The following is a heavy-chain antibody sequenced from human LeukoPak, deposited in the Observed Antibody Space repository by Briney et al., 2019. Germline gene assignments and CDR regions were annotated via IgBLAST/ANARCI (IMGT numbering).Heavy chain of an antibody. D-gene: IGHD2-2*01. J-gene: IGHJ4*02. Sequence: SETLSLTCAVYGRSFSGYYWSWIRQPPGKGLEWIGEINHSGSTNYNPSLKSRVTISVDTSKNQFSLKLSSVTAADTAVYYCARGAPRYCSSTSCYGGDYWGQGTLVTVSS. V-gene: IGHV4-34*01. CDR3: ARGAPRYCSSTSCYGGDY. CDR2: INHSGST. CDR1: GRSFSGYY.